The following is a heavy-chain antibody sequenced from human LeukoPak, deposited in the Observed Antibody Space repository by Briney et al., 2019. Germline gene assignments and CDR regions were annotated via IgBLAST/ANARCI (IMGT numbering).Heavy chain of an antibody. CDR3: ARAVAATFDY. CDR1: GYTFTSYD. Sequence: ASVKVSCKASGYTFTSYDINWVRQATGQGLEWMGWMNPNSGNTGYAQKFQGRVTMTRDMSTSTVYMELSSLRSEDTAVYYCARAVAATFDYWGQGTLVTVSS. CDR2: MNPNSGNT. V-gene: IGHV1-8*02. D-gene: IGHD6-19*01. J-gene: IGHJ4*02.